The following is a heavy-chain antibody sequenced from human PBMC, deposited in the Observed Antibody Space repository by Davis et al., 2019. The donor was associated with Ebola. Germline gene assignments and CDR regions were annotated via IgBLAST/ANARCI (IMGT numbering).Heavy chain of an antibody. Sequence: GESLKISCAASGFTLSDHYMDWVRQTPGMGLEWVARTRNKANSYSTEYAASVKGRFTISRDNAKNSLYLQMNSLRAEDTAVYYCARPREPGDWAGAFDIWGQGTMVTVSS. CDR3: ARPREPGDWAGAFDI. D-gene: IGHD7-27*01. CDR1: GFTLSDHY. J-gene: IGHJ3*02. V-gene: IGHV3-72*01. CDR2: TRNKANSYST.